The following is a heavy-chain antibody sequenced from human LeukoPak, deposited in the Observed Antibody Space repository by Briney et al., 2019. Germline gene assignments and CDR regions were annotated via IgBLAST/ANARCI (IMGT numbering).Heavy chain of an antibody. CDR1: GFTFSIYW. CDR3: ARAEIGSYYFDY. V-gene: IGHV3-74*01. Sequence: PGGSLRLSCAASGFTFSIYWMHWVRQAPGKGLVWVSRINSDGSSTSYADSVKGRFTISRDNAKNTLYLQMNSLRAEDTAVYYCARAEIGSYYFDYWGQGTLVTVSS. D-gene: IGHD1-26*01. CDR2: INSDGSST. J-gene: IGHJ4*02.